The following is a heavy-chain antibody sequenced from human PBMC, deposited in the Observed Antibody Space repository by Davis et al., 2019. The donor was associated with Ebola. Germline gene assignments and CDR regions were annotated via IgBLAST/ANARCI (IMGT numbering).Heavy chain of an antibody. CDR1: GYTFTSND. CDR2: MNPNSGNT. D-gene: IGHD3-10*01. J-gene: IGHJ4*02. CDR3: ARGVRFGEFLSSRPTYYFDH. Sequence: ASVTVSCKASGYTFTSNDINWVRQATGQGLEWMGWMNPNSGNTGYAQNFQGRVTMTRNTSITTTYMELSGLTSEDTAVYYCARGVRFGEFLSSRPTYYFDHWGQGSLVTVSS. V-gene: IGHV1-8*01.